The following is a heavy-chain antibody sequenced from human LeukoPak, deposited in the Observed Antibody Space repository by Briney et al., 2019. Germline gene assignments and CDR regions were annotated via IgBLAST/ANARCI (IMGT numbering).Heavy chain of an antibody. CDR3: ARAIQGGMIYALTFFDP. Sequence: SGPTLVEPTQTLTLTCTFSGFSLSTSGVGVGWIRQPPGKALEWLALIYWNDDKYYILSLKTRLIINKDTSKNQVVLTMTNMDPVDTATYYCARAIQGGMIYALTFFDPWGQGTLVTVSS. CDR1: GFSLSTSGVG. V-gene: IGHV2-5*01. D-gene: IGHD2-8*01. J-gene: IGHJ5*02. CDR2: IYWNDDK.